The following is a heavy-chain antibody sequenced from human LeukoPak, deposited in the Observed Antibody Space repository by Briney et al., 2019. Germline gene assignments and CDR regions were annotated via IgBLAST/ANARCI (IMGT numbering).Heavy chain of an antibody. CDR3: ARGLLYYYGQNWFDP. CDR1: GGSFSGYF. J-gene: IGHJ5*02. D-gene: IGHD3-10*01. V-gene: IGHV4-34*01. CDR2: INHSGST. Sequence: SETLSLTCAVYGGSFSGYFWSWIRQPPGKGLEWIGEINHSGSTNYNPSLKSRVTISVDTSKNQFSLKLSSVTAADTAVYYCARGLLYYYGQNWFDPWGQGTLVTVSS.